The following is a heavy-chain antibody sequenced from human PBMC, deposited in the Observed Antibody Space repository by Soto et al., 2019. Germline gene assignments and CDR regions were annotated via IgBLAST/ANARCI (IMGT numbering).Heavy chain of an antibody. Sequence: QVQLVQSGAEVKKPGSSVKVSCKASGGTFSSYAISWVRQAPGQGLEWMGGIIPIFGTANYAQKFQGRVTLKAEESTSTAYMKLRSLRSQATAVSYCTRRKRGKWLHAPFDLWGKAQKVTAS. D-gene: IGHD3-22*01. V-gene: IGHV1-69*12. CDR1: GGTFSSYA. CDR2: IIPIFGTA. CDR3: TRRKRGKWLHAPFDL. J-gene: IGHJ3*01.